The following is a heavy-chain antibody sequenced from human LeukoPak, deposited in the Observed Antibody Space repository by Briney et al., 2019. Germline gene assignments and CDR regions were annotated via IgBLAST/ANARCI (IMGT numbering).Heavy chain of an antibody. CDR1: GDSISSSNW. D-gene: IGHD4-17*01. V-gene: IGHV4-4*02. Sequence: PSGTLSLTCAVSGDSISSSNWWSWVRQPPGKGLEWIGELYHSGSTNYNPSLKSRVTISVDTSKNQFSLKLSSVTAADTAVYYCARVGGDYVVNFYYYYMDVWGKGITVTVSS. CDR2: LYHSGST. CDR3: ARVGGDYVVNFYYYYMDV. J-gene: IGHJ6*03.